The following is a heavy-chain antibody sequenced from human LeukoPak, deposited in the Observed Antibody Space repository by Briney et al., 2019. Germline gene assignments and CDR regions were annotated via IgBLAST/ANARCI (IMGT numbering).Heavy chain of an antibody. Sequence: GGSLRLSCAASGFTLRSYWMHWVRQPPGKGLVWVSHINSDGSTTNYADSVKGRFTISRDNTKTTVYLQMNSLRAEDTAVYYCARVASSRAFDYWGQGTLVTVSS. D-gene: IGHD1-26*01. CDR1: GFTLRSYW. CDR2: INSDGSTT. CDR3: ARVASSRAFDY. J-gene: IGHJ4*02. V-gene: IGHV3-74*01.